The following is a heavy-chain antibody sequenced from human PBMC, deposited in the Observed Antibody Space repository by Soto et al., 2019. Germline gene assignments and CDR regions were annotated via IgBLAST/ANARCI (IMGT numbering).Heavy chain of an antibody. J-gene: IGHJ6*02. V-gene: IGHV4-4*02. CDR2: IYHSGST. CDR1: GGSISSSNW. Sequence: QVQLQESGPGLVKPSGTLSLTCAVSGGSISSSNWWSWVRQPPGKGLEWIGEIYHSGSTNYNPSLNNRVTISVDKSKNQFSLKLSSVTAADTAVYYCARGYYDSSGYYYDYYYGMDVWGQGTTVTVSS. CDR3: ARGYYDSSGYYYDYYYGMDV. D-gene: IGHD3-22*01.